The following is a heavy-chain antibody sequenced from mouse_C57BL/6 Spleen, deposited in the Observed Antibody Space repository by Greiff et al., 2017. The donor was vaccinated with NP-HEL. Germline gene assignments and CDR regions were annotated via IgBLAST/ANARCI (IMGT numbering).Heavy chain of an antibody. CDR1: GYTFTSYW. V-gene: IGHV1-55*01. Sequence: VQLQQPGAELVKPGASVKMSCKASGYTFTSYWITWVKQRPGQGLEWIGDIYPGSGSTNYNEKFKSKATLTVDTSSSTAYMQLSSLTSEDSAVYYCARWYYGSSPVDDWGQGTTLTVSS. D-gene: IGHD1-1*01. CDR2: IYPGSGST. CDR3: ARWYYGSSPVDD. J-gene: IGHJ2*01.